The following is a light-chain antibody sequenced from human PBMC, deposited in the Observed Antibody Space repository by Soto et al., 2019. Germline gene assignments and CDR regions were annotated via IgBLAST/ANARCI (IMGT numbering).Light chain of an antibody. V-gene: IGLV2-14*01. J-gene: IGLJ2*01. CDR3: SSYTSSSSVI. CDR2: DVN. CDR1: SSDVGAYDY. Sequence: QSALTQPASGSGSPGQSIAISCTGTSSDVGAYDYVSWYQQHPGKAPKLMIYDVNYRPSGVSNRFSGSKSGNTASLTISGLQAEDEADYYCSSYTSSSSVIFGGGTKLTVL.